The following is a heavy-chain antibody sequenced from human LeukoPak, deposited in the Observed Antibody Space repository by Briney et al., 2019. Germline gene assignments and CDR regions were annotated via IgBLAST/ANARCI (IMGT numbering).Heavy chain of an antibody. Sequence: ASVKVSCKASGGTFSSYAISWVRQAPGQGLEWMGRIIPILGIANYAQKFQGRVTITADKSTSTAYMELSSLRSEDTAVYYCARSNVRGGVFDIWGQGTMVTVSS. CDR1: GGTFSSYA. J-gene: IGHJ3*02. D-gene: IGHD3-10*02. V-gene: IGHV1-69*04. CDR2: IIPILGIA. CDR3: ARSNVRGGVFDI.